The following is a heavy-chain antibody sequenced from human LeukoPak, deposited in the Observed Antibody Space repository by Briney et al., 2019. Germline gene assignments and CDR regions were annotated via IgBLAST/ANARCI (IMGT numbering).Heavy chain of an antibody. Sequence: SQTLSLTCTVSGGSISSGGYYWSWIRQHPGKGLEWIGYIYYSGSTYYNPSLKSRVTISVDTSKNQFSLKLSSVTAADTAVYYCARVSGSDCGGDCYPGLLDYWGQGTLVTVSS. CDR1: GGSISSGGYY. V-gene: IGHV4-31*03. CDR3: ARVSGSDCGGDCYPGLLDY. J-gene: IGHJ4*02. CDR2: IYYSGST. D-gene: IGHD2-21*02.